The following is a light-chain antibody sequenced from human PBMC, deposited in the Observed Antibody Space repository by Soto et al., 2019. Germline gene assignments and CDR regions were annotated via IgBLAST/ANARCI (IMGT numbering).Light chain of an antibody. CDR3: SSHTTTSTWV. CDR1: GSDVGGYNY. Sequence: QSVLTQPASVSGSPGQSITISCTGTGSDVGGYNYVSWYHHHPGKAPKVLIYDVTSRPSGVSNRFSGSKSGNTASLTISGLQAEDEADYYCSSHTTTSTWVFGGGTKLTVL. J-gene: IGLJ3*02. V-gene: IGLV2-14*03. CDR2: DVT.